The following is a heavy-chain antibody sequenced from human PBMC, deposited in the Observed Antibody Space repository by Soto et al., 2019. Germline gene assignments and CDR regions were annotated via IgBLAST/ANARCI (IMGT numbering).Heavy chain of an antibody. CDR2: IIPLFGTA. D-gene: IGHD3-22*01. Sequence: SVKVSCKASGCTFSTYTMTWVRQAPGQGLEWMGGIIPLFGTANYAQKFQGRVTITADESTSTVYMELSSLRSEDTAVYYCARSQDSSGYWNNCFDPWGQGTLVTVSS. J-gene: IGHJ5*02. V-gene: IGHV1-69*13. CDR1: GCTFSTYT. CDR3: ARSQDSSGYWNNCFDP.